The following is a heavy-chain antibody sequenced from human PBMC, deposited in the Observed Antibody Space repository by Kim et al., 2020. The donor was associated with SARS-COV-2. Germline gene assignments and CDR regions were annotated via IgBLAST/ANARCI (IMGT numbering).Heavy chain of an antibody. V-gene: IGHV4-34*01. Sequence: SETLSLTCAVYGGSFSGYYWSWIRQPPGKGLEWIGEINHSGSTNYNPSLKSRVTISVDTSKNQFSQKLSSVTAADTAVYYCARGDPLRYCSSTSCSFFDYWGQGTLVTVSS. CDR2: INHSGST. D-gene: IGHD2-2*01. CDR1: GGSFSGYY. J-gene: IGHJ4*02. CDR3: ARGDPLRYCSSTSCSFFDY.